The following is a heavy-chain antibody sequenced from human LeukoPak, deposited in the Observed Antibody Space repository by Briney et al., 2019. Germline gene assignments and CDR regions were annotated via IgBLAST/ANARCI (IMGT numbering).Heavy chain of an antibody. J-gene: IGHJ4*02. Sequence: SETLSLTCTVSRGSVSSGSSYWSWVRQPPGKGLGWIGYIYYSGSTNYNPSLKSRVTISVDTSKNQFSLKLSSVTAGDTAVYYCARGGVVVAATPCDYWGQGTLDTVPS. V-gene: IGHV4-61*01. CDR1: RGSVSSGSSY. CDR2: IYYSGST. CDR3: ARGGVVVAATPCDY. D-gene: IGHD2-15*01.